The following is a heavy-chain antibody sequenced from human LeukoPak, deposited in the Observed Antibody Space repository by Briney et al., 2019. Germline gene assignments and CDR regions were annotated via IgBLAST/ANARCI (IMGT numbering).Heavy chain of an antibody. D-gene: IGHD1-26*01. Sequence: PGRSLRLSCAASGFTFSSYSMNWVRQAPGKGLEWVSSISSSSSYIYYADSVKGRFTISRDNAKNSLYLQMNSLRAEDTAVYYCARLPGSYGMDVWGQGTTVTVSS. J-gene: IGHJ6*02. V-gene: IGHV3-21*01. CDR1: GFTFSSYS. CDR3: ARLPGSYGMDV. CDR2: ISSSSSYI.